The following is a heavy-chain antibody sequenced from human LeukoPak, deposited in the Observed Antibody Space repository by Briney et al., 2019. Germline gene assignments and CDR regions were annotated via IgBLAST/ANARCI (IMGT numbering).Heavy chain of an antibody. D-gene: IGHD3-10*01. J-gene: IGHJ5*02. Sequence: GGSLRLSCAASGFTFSSYAMHWVRQAPGKGLEWVAVISYDGSNKYYADSVKGRFTISRDNSKNTLYLQMNSLRAEDTAVYYCARPDSPMVRGAIGWFDPWGQGTLVTVSS. CDR2: ISYDGSNK. CDR1: GFTFSSYA. V-gene: IGHV3-30-3*01. CDR3: ARPDSPMVRGAIGWFDP.